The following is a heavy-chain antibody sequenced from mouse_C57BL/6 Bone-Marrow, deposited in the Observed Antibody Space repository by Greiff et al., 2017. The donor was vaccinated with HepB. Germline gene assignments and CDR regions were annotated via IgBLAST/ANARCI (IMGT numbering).Heavy chain of an antibody. CDR2: IDPSDSYT. V-gene: IGHV1-69*01. CDR1: GYTFTSYW. D-gene: IGHD1-1*01. Sequence: VQLQQPGAELVMPGASVKLSCKASGYTFTSYWMHWVKQRPGRGLEWIGEIDPSDSYTNYNQKFKGKSTLTVDKSSSTAYMQLSSLTSEDSAVYYCARRRIYYGSSLDYWGQGTTLTVSS. CDR3: ARRRIYYGSSLDY. J-gene: IGHJ2*01.